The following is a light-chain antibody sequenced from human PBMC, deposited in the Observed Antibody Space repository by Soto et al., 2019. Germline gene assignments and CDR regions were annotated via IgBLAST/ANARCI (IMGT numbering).Light chain of an antibody. CDR3: QQRSNWPLT. J-gene: IGKJ5*01. CDR2: DAS. Sequence: ENVLTQSPGTLSLSPGERTTPSCRASQSVSSYLAWYQQKPGQAPRLLIYDASNRATGIPARFSGSGSGTDFTLTISSLEPEDFAVYYCQQRSNWPLTFGQGTRLEIK. CDR1: QSVSSY. V-gene: IGKV3-11*01.